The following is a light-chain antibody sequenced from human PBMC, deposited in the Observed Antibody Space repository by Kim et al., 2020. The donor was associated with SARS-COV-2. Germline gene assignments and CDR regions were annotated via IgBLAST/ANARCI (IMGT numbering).Light chain of an antibody. Sequence: ATVGDSFTITVRASHDINNYLAWFQQKPGKAPKSLIYAASILHCGFPSKFSGGGFGTDFTLTINSLQPEDFATYYCQHYKTYPYTFGQGTKVDIK. CDR3: QHYKTYPYT. CDR2: AAS. J-gene: IGKJ2*01. V-gene: IGKV1-16*02. CDR1: HDINNY.